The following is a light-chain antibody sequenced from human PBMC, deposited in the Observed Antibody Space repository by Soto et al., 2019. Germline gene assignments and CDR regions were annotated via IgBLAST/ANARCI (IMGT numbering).Light chain of an antibody. Sequence: EIVLTQSPDTLSLSPGERVTLSCRASQNVRNYIIWYQQKPGQAPRLLISDTSTRAAGIPTRFSGTGSATDYTLTISSLQPEDFAVYYCQQRSSWPITFGQGTRLEIK. CDR1: QNVRNY. V-gene: IGKV3-11*01. CDR3: QQRSSWPIT. J-gene: IGKJ5*01. CDR2: DTS.